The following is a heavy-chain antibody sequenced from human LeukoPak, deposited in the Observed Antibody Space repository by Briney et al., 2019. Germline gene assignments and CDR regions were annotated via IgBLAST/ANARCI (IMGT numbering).Heavy chain of an antibody. CDR2: ISFDDINK. CDR3: STDPRLLMY. D-gene: IGHD2-8*01. Sequence: GGSLRLSCAASGFTFRNYALHWVRQAPGKGLEWVALISFDDINKYYADSVKGRFTISRDNSQNTVYLQMNSLRPEDTALYYCSTDPRLLMYWGHGTLVTVSS. CDR1: GFTFRNYA. J-gene: IGHJ4*01. V-gene: IGHV3-30*04.